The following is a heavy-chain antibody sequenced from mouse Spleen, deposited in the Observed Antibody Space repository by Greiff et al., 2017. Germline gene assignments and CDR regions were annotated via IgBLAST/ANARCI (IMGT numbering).Heavy chain of an antibody. CDR2: INPSSGYT. V-gene: IGHV1-4*01. Sequence: VQLQQSGAELARPGASVEMSCKASGYTFTSYTMHWVKQRPGQGLEWIGYINPSSGYTNYNQKFKDKATLTADKSSSTAYMQLSSLTSEDSAVYYCARGYRYNAMDYWGQGTSVTVSS. CDR1: GYTFTSYT. CDR3: ARGYRYNAMDY. D-gene: IGHD2-14*01. J-gene: IGHJ4*01.